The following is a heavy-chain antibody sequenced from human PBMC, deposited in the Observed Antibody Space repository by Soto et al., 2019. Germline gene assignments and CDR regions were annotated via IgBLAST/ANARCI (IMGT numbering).Heavy chain of an antibody. D-gene: IGHD3-10*01. CDR1: EFTVSSNY. J-gene: IGHJ4*02. V-gene: IGHV3-53*01. Sequence: PGGSLRLSCAVSEFTVSSNYMTWVRQAPGKGLEWVSMIYPGGNSYYADSVKGRFTISRDNSKNTLYLQMNSLRLEDTAVYYCARSVWVTLIRTKNYYFDVWGQGTQVTVSA. CDR3: ARSVWVTLIRTKNYYFDV. CDR2: IYPGGNS.